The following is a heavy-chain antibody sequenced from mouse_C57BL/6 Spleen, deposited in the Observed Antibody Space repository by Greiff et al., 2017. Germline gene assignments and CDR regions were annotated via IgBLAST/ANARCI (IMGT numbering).Heavy chain of an antibody. J-gene: IGHJ2*01. CDR3: ARDQGYSLYFDY. V-gene: IGHV3-6*01. CDR1: GYSITSGYY. Sequence: EVQLVESGPGLVKPSQSLSLTCSVTGYSITSGYYWNWIRQFPGNKLEWMGYISYDGSNNYNPSLKNRISITRDTSKNQFFLKLNSVTTEDTATYYCARDQGYSLYFDYWGQGTTLTVSS. CDR2: ISYDGSN. D-gene: IGHD3-1*01.